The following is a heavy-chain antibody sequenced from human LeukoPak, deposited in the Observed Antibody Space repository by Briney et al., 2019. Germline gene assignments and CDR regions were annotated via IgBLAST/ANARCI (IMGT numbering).Heavy chain of an antibody. D-gene: IGHD5-18*01. Sequence: ASVKVSCKASGYTFTSYTMHWVRQAPGQRLEWMGWINAGNGNTKYSQKFQGRVTITRDTSASTAYMELSSLRSEDTAVYYCARTTAMVTIFDYWGQGTLVSVSS. CDR3: ARTTAMVTIFDY. J-gene: IGHJ4*02. CDR2: INAGNGNT. CDR1: GYTFTSYT. V-gene: IGHV1-3*01.